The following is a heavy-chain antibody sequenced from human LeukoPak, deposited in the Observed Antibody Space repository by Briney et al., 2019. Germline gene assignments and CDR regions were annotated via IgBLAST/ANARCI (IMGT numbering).Heavy chain of an antibody. J-gene: IGHJ4*02. CDR1: GGSISNYY. D-gene: IGHD3-10*01. V-gene: IGHV4-59*08. CDR2: IYYSGTT. Sequence: SETLSLTCTVSGGSISNYYWNWIRQPPGKGLEWIGYIYYSGTTNYNPSLKSRVSMSVDTSKNQFSLKLSSVTAADTAVYCCARHVMVRGVFDYWGQGTLVTVSS. CDR3: ARHVMVRGVFDY.